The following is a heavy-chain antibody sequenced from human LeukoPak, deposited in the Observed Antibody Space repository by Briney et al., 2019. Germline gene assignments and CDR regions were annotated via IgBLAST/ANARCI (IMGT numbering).Heavy chain of an antibody. V-gene: IGHV3-30-3*01. CDR2: ISYDGSNK. CDR3: ARGGSYFDY. CDR1: GFTFSSYA. Sequence: GGSLRLSCAASGFTFSSYAMHWVRQAPGKGLEWVAVISYDGSNKYYADSVKGRFTISRDNSKNTLYLQMNNLRAEDTAVYYCARGGSYFDYWGQGTLVTVSS. J-gene: IGHJ4*02.